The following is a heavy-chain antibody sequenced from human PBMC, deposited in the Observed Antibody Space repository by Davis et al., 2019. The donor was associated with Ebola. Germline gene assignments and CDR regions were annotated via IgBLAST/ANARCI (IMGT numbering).Heavy chain of an antibody. CDR3: ARSRCSSTSCYQDYYYYGMDV. V-gene: IGHV3-11*04. CDR1: GGSFSGYY. Sequence: LSLTCAVYGGSFSGYYWSWIRQAPGKGLEWVSYISSSGSTIYYADSVKGRFTISRDNAKNSLYLQMNSLRAEDTAVYYCARSRCSSTSCYQDYYYYGMDVWGQGTTVTVSS. CDR2: ISSSGSTI. D-gene: IGHD2-2*01. J-gene: IGHJ6*02.